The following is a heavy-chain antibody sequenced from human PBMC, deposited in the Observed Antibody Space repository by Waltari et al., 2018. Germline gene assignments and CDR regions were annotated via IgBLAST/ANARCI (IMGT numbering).Heavy chain of an antibody. V-gene: IGHV1-2*06. CDR3: VTQRPWEDY. D-gene: IGHD1-26*01. J-gene: IGHJ4*02. CDR2: MNPNNNYP. CDR1: GYTFTASY. Sequence: QVQLVQSGAEVRKPGDSVKVPCKTSGYTFTASYIHLVRQAPGQGLEWMGRMNPNNNYPIYEQKFQGRVTMTRDTSITTAYMELSSLTSDDTALYYCVTQRPWEDYWGQGTRVTVSP.